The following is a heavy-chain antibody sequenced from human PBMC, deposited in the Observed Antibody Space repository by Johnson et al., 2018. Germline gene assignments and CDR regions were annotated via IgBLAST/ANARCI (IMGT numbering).Heavy chain of an antibody. CDR1: GFTFSSYW. Sequence: VQLVESGGGLVQXGGSLRLSCAASGFTFSSYWMSWVRQAPGKGLEWVANIKHDGNEKDYVDSVKGRFTISRDNAKNSLYLQMNSLRAEDTAVYYRARDGATPNYYGMDVWGQGTTVTVSS. D-gene: IGHD1-26*01. V-gene: IGHV3-7*01. CDR3: ARDGATPNYYGMDV. J-gene: IGHJ6*02. CDR2: IKHDGNEK.